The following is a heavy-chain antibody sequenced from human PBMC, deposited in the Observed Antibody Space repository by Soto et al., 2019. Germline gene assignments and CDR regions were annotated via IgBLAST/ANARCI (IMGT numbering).Heavy chain of an antibody. J-gene: IGHJ4*02. Sequence: QVQLQESGPGLVTPSETLSLTCTVSGGPVSSGTYYWSWIRQPPGKGLEWIGYISSRGSTNYNPPLKSRVTISVDTSKNQFSLKLTSVTAADTAVYYCAMAGNYRYFDAWGQGTLVTVSS. D-gene: IGHD1-7*01. V-gene: IGHV4-61*01. CDR1: GGPVSSGTYY. CDR3: AMAGNYRYFDA. CDR2: ISSRGST.